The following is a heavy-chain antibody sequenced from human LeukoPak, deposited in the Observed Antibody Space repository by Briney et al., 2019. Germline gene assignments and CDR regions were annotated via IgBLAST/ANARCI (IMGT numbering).Heavy chain of an antibody. CDR2: IGTAGDT. Sequence: PGGSLRLSCAASGFTFSSYDMHWVRQAPGKGLEWVSAIGTAGDTYYPGSVKGRFTISRENAKNSLYLQMNSLRAGDTAVYYCARAVDYYAFDIWGQGTMVTVSS. CDR3: ARAVDYYAFDI. CDR1: GFTFSSYD. D-gene: IGHD4-11*01. V-gene: IGHV3-13*01. J-gene: IGHJ3*02.